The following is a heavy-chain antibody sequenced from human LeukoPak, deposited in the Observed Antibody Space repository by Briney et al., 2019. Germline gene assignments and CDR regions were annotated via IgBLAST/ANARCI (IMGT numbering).Heavy chain of an antibody. V-gene: IGHV3-11*01. D-gene: IGHD2-2*01. CDR3: ARDLRVRRGYCSSTSCYPHNWFDP. CDR1: GFTFSDYY. CDR2: ISSSGSTI. Sequence: GGSLRLSCAASGFTFSDYYMSWIRQAPGKGLEWVSYISSSGSTIYYADSVKGRFTISRDNAKNSLYLQMNSLRAEDTAVYYCARDLRVRRGYCSSTSCYPHNWFDPLGQGTLVTVSS. J-gene: IGHJ5*02.